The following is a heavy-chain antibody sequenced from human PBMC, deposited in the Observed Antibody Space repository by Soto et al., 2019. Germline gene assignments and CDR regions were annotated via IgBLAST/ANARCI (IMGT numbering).Heavy chain of an antibody. Sequence: QLQLQESGPGLVKPSETLSLTCSVSGDSINSDNYYWGWIRQPPGKGLEWIGSIYYRGNTYYNPSLKTQVTISLDKSKSQFSLKLTSVTAADSAVYFCARLEVLATISYYFDYWGQGTLVTVSS. J-gene: IGHJ4*02. CDR1: GDSINSDNYY. D-gene: IGHD2-8*02. CDR2: IYYRGNT. CDR3: ARLEVLATISYYFDY. V-gene: IGHV4-39*01.